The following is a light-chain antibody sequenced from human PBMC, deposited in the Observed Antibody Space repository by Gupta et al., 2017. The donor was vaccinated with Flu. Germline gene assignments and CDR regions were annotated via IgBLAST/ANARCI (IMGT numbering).Light chain of an antibody. CDR1: DIRSKN. CDR3: QVWDSYTEV. V-gene: IGLV3-9*01. Sequence: SYDLTQPLSVSVALGQTAKITCGGNDIRSKNVHWYQQKPGQAPMVVIYGDNNRPSGIPERFSGSNSGKKANLTISRAQAGDEADYYCQVWDSYTEVFGGGTKLTGL. CDR2: GDN. J-gene: IGLJ3*02.